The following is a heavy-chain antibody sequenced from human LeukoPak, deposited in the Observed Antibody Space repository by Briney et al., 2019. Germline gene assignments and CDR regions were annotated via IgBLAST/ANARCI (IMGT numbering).Heavy chain of an antibody. CDR1: GYTFNNYA. J-gene: IGHJ4*02. CDR2: INGDNGNT. V-gene: IGHV1-3*03. CDR3: ARGGPNSGGWTLDH. Sequence: GASVKVSCKTSGYTFNNYAMHWVRQAPGQRLEWMGCINGDNGNTQYSQKFQGRVIFTRDTSASTAYMELSSLTSEDMAVFYCARGGPNSGGWTLDHWGQGTLVSVSS. D-gene: IGHD6-19*01.